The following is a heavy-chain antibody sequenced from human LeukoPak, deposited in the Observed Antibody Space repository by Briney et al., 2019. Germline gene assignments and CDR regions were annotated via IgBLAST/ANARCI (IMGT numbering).Heavy chain of an antibody. J-gene: IGHJ5*02. Sequence: ASVKVSCRASGYTFIGHYIHWVRQAPGQGLEWMGCINPNSGGTNYAQKFQGRVTMTRDTSITTAYMELSSLRSDDTAVYYCASEYNWNDNWGQGTLVTVSS. CDR2: INPNSGGT. CDR3: ASEYNWNDN. CDR1: GYTFIGHY. V-gene: IGHV1-2*02.